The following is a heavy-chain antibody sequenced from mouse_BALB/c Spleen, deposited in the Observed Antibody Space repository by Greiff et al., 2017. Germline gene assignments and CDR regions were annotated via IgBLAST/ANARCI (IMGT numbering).Heavy chain of an antibody. V-gene: IGHV3-6*02. CDR3: ARGGLRRDFDV. CDR1: GYSITSGYY. J-gene: IGHJ1*01. D-gene: IGHD2-4*01. Sequence: ESGPGLVKPSQSLSLTCSVTGYSITSGYYWNWIRQFPGNKLEWMGYISYDGSNNYNPSLKNRISITRDTSKNQFFLKLNSVTTEDTATYYCARGGLRRDFDVWGAGTTVTVSS. CDR2: ISYDGSN.